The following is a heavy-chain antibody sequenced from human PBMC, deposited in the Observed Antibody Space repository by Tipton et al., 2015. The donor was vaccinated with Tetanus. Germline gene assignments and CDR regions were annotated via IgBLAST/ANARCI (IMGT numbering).Heavy chain of an antibody. Sequence: TLSLTCTVSGGSISSYYWSWIRQPPGKGLEWIGYIYYSGSTNYNPSLKSRVTISVDTSKNQFSLKLSSVTAADTAVYYCARGYANYYYYGMDVWGQGTTVTVSS. CDR1: GGSISSYY. V-gene: IGHV4-59*12. D-gene: IGHD2-8*01. J-gene: IGHJ6*02. CDR2: IYYSGST. CDR3: ARGYANYYYYGMDV.